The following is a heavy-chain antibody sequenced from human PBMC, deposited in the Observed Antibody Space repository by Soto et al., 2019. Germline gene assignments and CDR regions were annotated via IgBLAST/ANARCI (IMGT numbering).Heavy chain of an antibody. CDR1: GGSFSGYY. CDR2: INHSGST. V-gene: IGHV4-34*01. J-gene: IGHJ5*02. D-gene: IGHD2-8*01. CDR3: ARGPGVLMVYAMIGLYNWFDP. Sequence: PSETLSLTCAVYGGSFSGYYWSWTRQPPGKGLEWIGEINHSGSTNYNPSLKSRVTISVDTSKNQFSLKLSSVTAADTAVYYCARGPGVLMVYAMIGLYNWFDPWGQGTLVTVSS.